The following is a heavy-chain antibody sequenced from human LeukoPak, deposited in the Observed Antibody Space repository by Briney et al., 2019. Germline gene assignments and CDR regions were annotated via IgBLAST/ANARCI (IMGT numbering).Heavy chain of an antibody. CDR2: INHSGST. J-gene: IGHJ6*02. Sequence: SETLSLTCAVYGGSFSGYYWSWIRQPPGKGLEWIGEINHSGSTNYNPSLKSRVTISVDTSKNQFSLKLSSVTAADTAVYYCARGAKSYDYVWGSYRPYYYYGMDVWGQGTTVTVSS. D-gene: IGHD3-16*02. CDR3: ARGAKSYDYVWGSYRPYYYYGMDV. CDR1: GGSFSGYY. V-gene: IGHV4-34*01.